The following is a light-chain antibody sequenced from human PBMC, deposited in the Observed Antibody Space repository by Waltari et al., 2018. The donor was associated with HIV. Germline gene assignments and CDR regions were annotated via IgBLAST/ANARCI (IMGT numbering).Light chain of an antibody. CDR3: CAYAGSYTL. CDR1: SSGFGGYNY. CDR2: DVT. Sequence: QSALTQPRSVSGSPGQSVTISCTGTSSGFGGYNYVSWYQQHPNKAPKLMIYDVTKRPSGVPDRFSGSKSGNTASLTISGLQADDEADYYFCAYAGSYTLFGGGTKVTVL. J-gene: IGLJ3*02. V-gene: IGLV2-11*01.